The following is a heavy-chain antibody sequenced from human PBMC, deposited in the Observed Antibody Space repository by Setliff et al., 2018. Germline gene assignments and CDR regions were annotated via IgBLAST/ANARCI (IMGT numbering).Heavy chain of an antibody. D-gene: IGHD3-22*01. CDR1: GSAISSGHY. J-gene: IGHJ5*02. V-gene: IGHV4-38-2*02. Sequence: PSETLSLTCAVSGSAISSGHYWGWIRQPPGKGGLEWIGSFRPSGRTYYNPSLKSRVTISLDTSRKQFSLKLTSVTAADTAIYYCARDTSSDWAAWFDPWSQGILVTVSS. CDR3: ARDTSSDWAAWFDP. CDR2: FRPSGRT.